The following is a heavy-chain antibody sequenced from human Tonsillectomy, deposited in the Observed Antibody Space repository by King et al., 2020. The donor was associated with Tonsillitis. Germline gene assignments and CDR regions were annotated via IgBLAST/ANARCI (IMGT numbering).Heavy chain of an antibody. V-gene: IGHV3-21*01. D-gene: IGHD3-16*01. CDR1: GFTFSSYS. CDR2: IRSISSYI. CDR3: ARHLMGLYFQH. J-gene: IGHJ1*01. Sequence: QLVQSGGGLGKPGGSLRLSCAASGFTFSSYSMNWVRQAPGKGLEWVSYIRSISSYIDYADSVKGGFTISRDNAKNSLYLQMKSLGAEYNAVYYCARHLMGLYFQHWGQGTLVTVSS.